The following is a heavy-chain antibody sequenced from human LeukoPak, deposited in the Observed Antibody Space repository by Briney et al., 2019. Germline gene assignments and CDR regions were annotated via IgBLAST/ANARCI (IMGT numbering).Heavy chain of an antibody. J-gene: IGHJ4*01. D-gene: IGHD6-19*01. CDR3: AKAGYSSGSRNFDY. V-gene: IGHV3-30*18. Sequence: PGGSLRLSCAASGFSFSSFGMHWVRQAPGKGLEWVAVISHDGSNKFYADSVEGRFTISRDNSKNTLYLQMNSLRAEDTAVFYCAKAGYSSGSRNFDYWGPG. CDR2: ISHDGSNK. CDR1: GFSFSSFG.